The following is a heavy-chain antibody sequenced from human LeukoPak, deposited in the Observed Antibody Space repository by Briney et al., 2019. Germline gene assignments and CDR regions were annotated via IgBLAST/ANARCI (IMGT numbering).Heavy chain of an antibody. Sequence: PGGSLRLSCAASGFTFSSYWMHWVRQVPGKGLVWVSRINTDESSTTYADSVKGRFTISRDNAKNTLCLQMNSLRAEDTAVYYCARGTTGYNYGYLDYWGQGTLVTVSS. CDR1: GFTFSSYW. V-gene: IGHV3-74*01. J-gene: IGHJ4*02. CDR2: INTDESST. D-gene: IGHD5-24*01. CDR3: ARGTTGYNYGYLDY.